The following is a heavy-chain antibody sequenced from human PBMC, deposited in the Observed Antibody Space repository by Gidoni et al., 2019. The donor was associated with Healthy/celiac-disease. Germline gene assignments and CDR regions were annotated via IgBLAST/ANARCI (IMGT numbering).Heavy chain of an antibody. V-gene: IGHV1-18*04. Sequence: QFQLVQSGAEVEKPRASVKVSCKASGYTFTSYCISWVRQAPGQGLEWMGWLSAYNGNRKYSQKLEDRDTLTTDTSMRTAYMELRSLRADETAVYYCAIVRSSSSWGAFVMWGQGIIVTVSS. CDR1: GYTFTSYC. D-gene: IGHD6-13*01. CDR2: LSAYNGNR. J-gene: IGHJ3*02. CDR3: AIVRSSSSWGAFVM.